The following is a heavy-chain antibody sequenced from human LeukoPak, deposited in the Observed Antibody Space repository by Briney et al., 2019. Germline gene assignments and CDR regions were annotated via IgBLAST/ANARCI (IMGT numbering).Heavy chain of an antibody. CDR1: GYTFTIYG. J-gene: IGHJ4*02. V-gene: IGHV1-18*01. Sequence: GASVKVSCKASGYTFTIYGISWVRQAPGQGLEWMGWISAYNGNTNYAQKLQGRVTMTTDTSTSTAYMELRSLRSDDTAVYYCARVYVDCSGGSCSGYYFDYWGQGTLVTVSS. D-gene: IGHD2-15*01. CDR2: ISAYNGNT. CDR3: ARVYVDCSGGSCSGYYFDY.